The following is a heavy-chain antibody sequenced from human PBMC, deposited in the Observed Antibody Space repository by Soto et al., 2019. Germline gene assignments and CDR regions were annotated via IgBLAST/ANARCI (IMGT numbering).Heavy chain of an antibody. CDR3: ASLGTTQTPFDS. CDR1: GGSISSSNW. D-gene: IGHD1-7*01. CDR2: IYHSGST. V-gene: IGHV4-4*02. Sequence: SETLSLTCAVSGGSISSSNWWSWVRQPPGKGLEWIGEIYHSGSTNYNPSLKSRVTISVDKSKNQFSLKLSSVTAADTAVYYFASLGTTQTPFDSWGQGTPVIASS. J-gene: IGHJ4*02.